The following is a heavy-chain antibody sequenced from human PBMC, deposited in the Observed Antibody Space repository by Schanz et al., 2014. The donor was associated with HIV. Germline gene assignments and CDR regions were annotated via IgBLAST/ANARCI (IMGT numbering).Heavy chain of an antibody. Sequence: QVQLVESGGGLVTPGGSLRLSCAASGFTFSDHYISWIRLVPGKGLEWASFISGSSDAVFYADSVKGRFTVSRDNTKNVLFLQMNSLSAADTAVYFCARARFGDWGQGTLVTVSS. D-gene: IGHD3-3*01. J-gene: IGHJ4*03. CDR3: ARARFGD. CDR1: GFTFSDHY. V-gene: IGHV3-11*01. CDR2: ISGSSDAV.